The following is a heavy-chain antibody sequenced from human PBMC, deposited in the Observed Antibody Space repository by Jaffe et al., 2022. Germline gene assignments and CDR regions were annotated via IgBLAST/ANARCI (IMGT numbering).Heavy chain of an antibody. V-gene: IGHV3-9*01. CDR2: ISWNSGSI. Sequence: EVQLVESGGGLVQPGRSLRLSCAASGFTFDDYAMHWVRQAPGKGLEWVSGISWNSGSIGYADSVKGRFTISRDNAKNSLYLQMNSLRAEDTALYYCATTYGAYCGGDCYFDAFDIWGQGTMVTVSS. J-gene: IGHJ3*02. CDR1: GFTFDDYA. CDR3: ATTYGAYCGGDCYFDAFDI. D-gene: IGHD2-21*01.